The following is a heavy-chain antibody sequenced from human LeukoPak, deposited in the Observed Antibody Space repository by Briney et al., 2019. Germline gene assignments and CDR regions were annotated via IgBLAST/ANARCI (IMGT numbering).Heavy chain of an antibody. CDR3: ARGVSGYFYLFDC. J-gene: IGHJ4*02. Sequence: ASVTVSCMASGYTFTDYYMHWVRQAPGQGLEWMGWINPNSGGTNSAQKFQGRVTMTRDTSISTGYMELSRLRSDDTAVYYCARGVSGYFYLFDCWGQGTLVTVSS. V-gene: IGHV1-2*02. CDR2: INPNSGGT. D-gene: IGHD3-22*01. CDR1: GYTFTDYY.